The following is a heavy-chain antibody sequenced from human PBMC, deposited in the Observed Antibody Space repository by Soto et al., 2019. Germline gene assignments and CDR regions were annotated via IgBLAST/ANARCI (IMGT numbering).Heavy chain of an antibody. D-gene: IGHD3-3*01. J-gene: IGHJ6*02. Sequence: QVQLVQSGAEVKKPGASVKVSCKASGYTFTSYGISWVRQAPGQGLEWMGWISVYNGNTNYAQKLQGRVTMTTDTSTSTAYMEVRSLRSDDTAVYYCARYGRYDFWSGYRGYYYYGMDVWGQGTTVTVSS. CDR3: ARYGRYDFWSGYRGYYYYGMDV. V-gene: IGHV1-18*04. CDR2: ISVYNGNT. CDR1: GYTFTSYG.